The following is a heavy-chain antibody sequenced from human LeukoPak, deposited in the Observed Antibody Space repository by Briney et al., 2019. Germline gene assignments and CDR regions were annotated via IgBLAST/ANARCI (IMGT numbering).Heavy chain of an antibody. J-gene: IGHJ4*02. D-gene: IGHD5-12*01. CDR2: INPNSGGT. CDR1: GYTFTGYY. CDR3: ARDSGYDSSYFDY. Sequence: ASVKVSCKASGYTFTGYYMHWVRQAPGQGLEWMGWINPNSGGTNYAQKFQGRVTMTRDTSISTAYMELSRLRSDDTAVYYRARDSGYDSSYFDYWGQGTLVTVSS. V-gene: IGHV1-2*02.